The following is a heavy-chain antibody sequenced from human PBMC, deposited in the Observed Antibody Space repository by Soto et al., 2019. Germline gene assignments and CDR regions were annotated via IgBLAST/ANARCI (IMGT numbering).Heavy chain of an antibody. CDR3: ARVIAATDTISVWFDP. Sequence: QLQLQESGSGLVKPSQTLSLTCAVSGGSISSDAYSWSWIRQPPGKGLEWIGYIYHSGSTYYNPSLKSRVTISVDRSKNQFSLKLNSVTAADTAVYFCARVIAATDTISVWFDPWGQGTLVTVSS. D-gene: IGHD6-13*01. J-gene: IGHJ5*02. CDR2: IYHSGST. V-gene: IGHV4-30-2*01. CDR1: GGSISSDAYS.